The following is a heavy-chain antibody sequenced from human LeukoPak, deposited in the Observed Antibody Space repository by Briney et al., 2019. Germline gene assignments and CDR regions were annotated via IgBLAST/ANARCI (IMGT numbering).Heavy chain of an antibody. CDR1: GGSFSGYY. Sequence: PSETLSLTCAVYGGSFSGYYWSWIRQPPAKGLEWIGEINHSGSTNYNPSLKRQVTISIATSKNQFSLNLSFGTVTYPDLIFCARGRRWGSGWWVSSTDYYYSMDVWGKGTTVTVSS. CDR2: INHSGST. V-gene: IGHV4-34*01. CDR3: ARGRRWGSGWWVSSTDYYYSMDV. J-gene: IGHJ6*03. D-gene: IGHD6-19*01.